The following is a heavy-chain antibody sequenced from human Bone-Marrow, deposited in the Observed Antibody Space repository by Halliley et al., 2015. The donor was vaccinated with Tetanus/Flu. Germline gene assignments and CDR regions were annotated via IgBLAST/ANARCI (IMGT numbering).Heavy chain of an antibody. CDR1: GLRVSTNF. CDR2: ISSSGNYM. CDR3: ARYIGYGMDV. J-gene: IGHJ6*02. Sequence: SLRLSCAASGLRVSTNFVSWLRQAPGKGLEWVSSISSSGNYMYYGDSVKGRFTISRDNAKKLLYLQMNSLRAEDTAVYYCARYIGYGMDVWGQGSSVTVSS. V-gene: IGHV3-21*01.